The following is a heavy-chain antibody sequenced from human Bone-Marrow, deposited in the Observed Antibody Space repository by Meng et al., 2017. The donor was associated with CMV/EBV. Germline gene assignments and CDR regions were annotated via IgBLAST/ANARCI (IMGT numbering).Heavy chain of an antibody. CDR1: GFSLSTSGMC. CDR2: IDCDDDK. Sequence: SGPTLVKPTQTLTLTCTFSGFSLSTSGMCVSWVRQPPGKALEWLALIDCDDDKYYSTSLKTRLTISKDTSKNQMVLTMTNMDPVDTATYYCTRTAQWSYDAFDIWGQGTMVTVSS. V-gene: IGHV2-70*20. J-gene: IGHJ3*02. D-gene: IGHD2-15*01. CDR3: TRTAQWSYDAFDI.